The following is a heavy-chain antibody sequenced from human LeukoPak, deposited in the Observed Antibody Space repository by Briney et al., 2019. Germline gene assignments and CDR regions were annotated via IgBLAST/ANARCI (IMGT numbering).Heavy chain of an antibody. CDR3: ALDWSGYFY. J-gene: IGHJ4*02. D-gene: IGHD3-3*01. V-gene: IGHV4-38-2*02. CDR2: IYHSGST. Sequence: SETLSLTCTVSGYSISSGYYWGWIRQPPGKGLEWIGSIYHSGSTYYNPSLKSRVTISVDTSKNQFSLKLSSVTVADTAVYYCALDWSGYFYWGQGTLVTVSS. CDR1: GYSISSGYY.